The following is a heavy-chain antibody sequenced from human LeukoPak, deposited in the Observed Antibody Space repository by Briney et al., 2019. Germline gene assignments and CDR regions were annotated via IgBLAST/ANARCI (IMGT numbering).Heavy chain of an antibody. CDR3: TTVRGSGNFGLDV. V-gene: IGHV3-15*01. CDR2: VKDKTDGGTT. Sequence: GGSPRLSCAASGFTVTNAWMSWVRQAPGTGLESVGRVKDKTDGGTTDYAAPVNGRFTISRDDSKNTLFLQMNSLEIEHTAVYYCTTVRGSGNFGLDVWGQGTTVTVSS. CDR1: GFTVTNAW. J-gene: IGHJ6*02. D-gene: IGHD3-16*01.